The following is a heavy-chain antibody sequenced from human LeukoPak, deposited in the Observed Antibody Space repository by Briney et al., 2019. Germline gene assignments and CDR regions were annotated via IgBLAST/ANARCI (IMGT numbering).Heavy chain of an antibody. V-gene: IGHV3-21*01. Sequence: GGSLRLPCAASGFTFSSYSMNWVRQAPGKGLEWVSSISSSSSYIYYADSVKGRFTISRDNAKNSLYLQMNSLRAEDTAVYYCARGTVLRFLEWRNWFDPWGQGTLVTVSS. J-gene: IGHJ5*02. CDR3: ARGTVLRFLEWRNWFDP. CDR2: ISSSSSYI. CDR1: GFTFSSYS. D-gene: IGHD3-3*01.